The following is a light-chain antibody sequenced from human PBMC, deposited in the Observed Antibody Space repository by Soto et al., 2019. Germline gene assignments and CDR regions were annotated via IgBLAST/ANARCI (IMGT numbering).Light chain of an antibody. V-gene: IGKV2-28*01. CDR1: QSLLHSNGYNY. CDR2: WGS. J-gene: IGKJ3*01. CDR3: MQGLSGFT. Sequence: DIVMTQSPLSLPVTPGEPASISCRSSQSLLHSNGYNYVEWYLQKPGQSPQLLIYWGSDRTSGVPDSFSGSGSGTDITLKISRVEAEDVVVCYCMQGLSGFTFCPGTKVEIK.